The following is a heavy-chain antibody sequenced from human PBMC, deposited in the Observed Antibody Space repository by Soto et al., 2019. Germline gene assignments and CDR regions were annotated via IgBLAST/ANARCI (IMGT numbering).Heavy chain of an antibody. CDR1: GFTFSTYA. D-gene: IGHD3-10*01. CDR3: AKDIEVGLRGVGDY. Sequence: EVQLLESGGGLVQPGGSLRLSCAASGFTFSTYALTWVRQAPGKGLEWVSSITGSGGDTYYADSVKGRFTISRDNSKNTLSLQMNGLRVEDTAVYYLAKDIEVGLRGVGDYWGQGTLVAVSS. J-gene: IGHJ4*02. V-gene: IGHV3-23*01. CDR2: ITGSGGDT.